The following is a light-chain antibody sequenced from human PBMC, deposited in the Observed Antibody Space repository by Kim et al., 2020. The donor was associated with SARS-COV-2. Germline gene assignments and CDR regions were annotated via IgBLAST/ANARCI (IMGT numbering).Light chain of an antibody. CDR3: SSYISSTSLV. J-gene: IGLJ2*01. CDR2: HVS. Sequence: GQSITISCTGGSSDIGKYNTVAWHQQHPGKTPKLILFHVSSRPSWISNCLSGSKSGNTASLTISGLQPDDEADYYCSSYISSTSLVFGGGTRVTVL. V-gene: IGLV2-14*03. CDR1: SSDIGKYNT.